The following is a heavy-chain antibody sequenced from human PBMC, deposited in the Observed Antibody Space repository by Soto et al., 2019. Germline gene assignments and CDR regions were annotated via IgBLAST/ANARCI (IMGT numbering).Heavy chain of an antibody. Sequence: QVTLKESGPVLVKPTETLTLTCTVSGFSLRDARMAVSWIRQPPGKALEWLAHIFSHDEKSYSTSLRSRLTISKDTSQSQVALTMTNMDPVDTATYYCARIQGRDGSDIDYWGQGSLVTVSS. CDR3: ARIQGRDGSDIDY. CDR2: IFSHDEK. V-gene: IGHV2-26*01. CDR1: GFSLRDARMA. D-gene: IGHD5-12*01. J-gene: IGHJ4*02.